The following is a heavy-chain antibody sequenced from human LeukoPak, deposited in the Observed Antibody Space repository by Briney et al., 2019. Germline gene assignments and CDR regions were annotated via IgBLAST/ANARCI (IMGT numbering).Heavy chain of an antibody. CDR2: ISVGGGST. CDR3: ARTGSTVTTLSCFDP. D-gene: IGHD4-17*01. CDR1: GFTFSSNA. J-gene: IGHJ5*02. Sequence: PGGSLRLSCAASGFTFSSNAMSWVRQAPGKGLEWVSVISVGGGSTFYADSVKGRFTISRDNSKSTLYLQMNSLRGEDTAVYYCARTGSTVTTLSCFDPWGQGTLVTVSS. V-gene: IGHV3-23*01.